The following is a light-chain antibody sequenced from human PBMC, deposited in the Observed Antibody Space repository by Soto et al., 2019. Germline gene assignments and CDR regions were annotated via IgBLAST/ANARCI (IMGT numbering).Light chain of an antibody. J-gene: IGKJ3*01. CDR1: QDISSY. CDR2: AAS. Sequence: DIQMTQSPSSLSASVGDRVTITCRASQDISSYLAWYQQKPGKTPKLLIYAASTLQSGVPSRFSGSRSGADVTLTISSLQPEDVATYYCQKYNSAPPFTFGPGTKVDIK. CDR3: QKYNSAPPFT. V-gene: IGKV1-27*01.